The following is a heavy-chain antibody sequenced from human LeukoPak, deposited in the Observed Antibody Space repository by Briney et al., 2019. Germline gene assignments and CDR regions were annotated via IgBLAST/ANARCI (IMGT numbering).Heavy chain of an antibody. J-gene: IGHJ5*02. CDR3: ARHAVEAASRWFDP. D-gene: IGHD1-1*01. CDR2: IYYSGST. CDR1: GGSLSNYY. V-gene: IGHV4-59*04. Sequence: SETLSLTCTVSGGSLSNYYWSWIRQPPGKGLEWIGSIYYSGSTYYNPSLKSRVTMSVDTSKKQFSLKLSSVTAADTAVYYCARHAVEAASRWFDPWGQGTLVTVSS.